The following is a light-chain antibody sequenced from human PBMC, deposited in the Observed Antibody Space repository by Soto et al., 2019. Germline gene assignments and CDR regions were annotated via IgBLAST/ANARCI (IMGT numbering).Light chain of an antibody. CDR3: ATWDDSLNGRV. CDR1: SSNIGSNT. CDR2: SNN. Sequence: QSVLTQPPSASGTPGQRVTISCSGSSSNIGSNTVNWCQQLPGTAPKLLIYSNNQRPSGVPDRISGSKSGTSASLAISGLQAEDEADYYCATWDDSLNGRVFGGGTKLTVL. V-gene: IGLV1-44*01. J-gene: IGLJ3*02.